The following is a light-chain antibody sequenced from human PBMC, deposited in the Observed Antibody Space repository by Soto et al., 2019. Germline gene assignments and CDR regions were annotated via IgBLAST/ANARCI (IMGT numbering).Light chain of an antibody. CDR3: SSYTSSSTLYV. Sequence: QSALTQPASVSGPPGQSITISCTGTSSDVGAYNYVSWYQQHPGKAPKFMIYDVSNRPSGVSNRFSGSKSGNTASLTISGLQAEDEADYYCSSYTSSSTLYVFGTGTKSPS. V-gene: IGLV2-14*03. J-gene: IGLJ1*01. CDR2: DVS. CDR1: SSDVGAYNY.